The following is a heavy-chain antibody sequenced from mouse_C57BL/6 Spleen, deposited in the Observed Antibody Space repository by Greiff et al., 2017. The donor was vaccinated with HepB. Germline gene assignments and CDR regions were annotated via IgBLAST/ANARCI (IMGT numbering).Heavy chain of an antibody. CDR2: IYPGSGST. Sequence: QVQLQQPGAELVKPGASVKMSCKASGYTFTSYWITWVKQRPGQGLEWIGDIYPGSGSTNYNEKFKSKATLTVDTSSSTAYMQLSSLTSEDSAVYYCANSPIYYDYDGYYFDYWGQGTTLTVSS. J-gene: IGHJ2*01. D-gene: IGHD2-4*01. V-gene: IGHV1-55*01. CDR1: GYTFTSYW. CDR3: ANSPIYYDYDGYYFDY.